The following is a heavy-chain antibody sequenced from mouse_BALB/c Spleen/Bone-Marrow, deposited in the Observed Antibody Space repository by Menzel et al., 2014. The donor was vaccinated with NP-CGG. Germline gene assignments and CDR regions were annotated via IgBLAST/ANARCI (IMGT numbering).Heavy chain of an antibody. D-gene: IGHD2-12*01. V-gene: IGHV1-12*01. CDR1: GYTFTSYN. CDR3: ARSGRQAWFPY. J-gene: IGHJ3*01. Sequence: LQQSGAELVRSGASVKMSCKASGYTFTSYNMHWVKQTPGQGLEWIGYIYPGSGGTNYNQKFKGKATLTADTSSSTAYMQITSLTSEDSAVYFCARSGRQAWFPYWSQGTLVTVSA. CDR2: IYPGSGGT.